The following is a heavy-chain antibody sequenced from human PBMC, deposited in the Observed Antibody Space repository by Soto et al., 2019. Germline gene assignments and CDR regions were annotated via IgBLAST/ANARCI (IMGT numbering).Heavy chain of an antibody. Sequence: AQLVESGGSLVKPGGSLRLSCAASGFSFGDYIMNWVRQAPGRGLEWVASISHSGSYIFYADSVKGRFTISRDNSRASLDLQMNSLRVDDTAIYYCASPRDYCVTTSNCFIAFDIWGQGTRVTVSS. J-gene: IGHJ3*02. V-gene: IGHV3-21*01. CDR2: ISHSGSYI. CDR1: GFSFGDYI. D-gene: IGHD4-17*01. CDR3: ASPRDYCVTTSNCFIAFDI.